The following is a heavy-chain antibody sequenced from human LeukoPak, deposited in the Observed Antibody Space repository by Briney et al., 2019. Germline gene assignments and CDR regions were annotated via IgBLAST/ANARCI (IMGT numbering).Heavy chain of an antibody. Sequence: PGGSLRFSCAASGFTFSSYNMNWVRQAPGKGLEWVSSISSSSTYIYYADSVKGRFTISRDNAKNSLYLQMNSLRAEDTAVYYCARSGYSGYDPYYYYYYGMDVWGQGTTVTVSS. J-gene: IGHJ6*02. CDR3: ARSGYSGYDPYYYYYYGMDV. V-gene: IGHV3-21*01. D-gene: IGHD5-12*01. CDR1: GFTFSSYN. CDR2: ISSSSTYI.